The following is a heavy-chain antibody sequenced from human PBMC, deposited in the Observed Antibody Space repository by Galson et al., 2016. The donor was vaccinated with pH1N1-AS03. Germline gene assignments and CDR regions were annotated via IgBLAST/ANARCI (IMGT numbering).Heavy chain of an antibody. CDR2: IHPIFGTP. J-gene: IGHJ4*02. Sequence: SVKVSCKASGGTFGNYAISWMRQAPGQGLEWMGGIHPIFGTPSYAQQFQGRLTVTADDSTSAAYMELSSLTSEGTAIYYCARDRHYDSSGRYFYESEHWGQGTLVIVSS. V-gene: IGHV1-69*13. CDR3: ARDRHYDSSGRYFYESEH. CDR1: GGTFGNYA. D-gene: IGHD3-22*01.